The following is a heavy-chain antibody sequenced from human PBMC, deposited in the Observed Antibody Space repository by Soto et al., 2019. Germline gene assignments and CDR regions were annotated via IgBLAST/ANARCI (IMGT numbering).Heavy chain of an antibody. Sequence: TLSLQCTVSGGSINNNYYYWIFIRQPPGKGLEWIGHIYDSGTTYSNPSLESRVTISVDTSKNQFSLKLKSVTAADTAIYYCAKGLTSEKVDSWGQGTLVTVS. CDR2: IYDSGTT. D-gene: IGHD4-17*01. V-gene: IGHV4-30-4*01. J-gene: IGHJ4*02. CDR1: GGSINNNYYY. CDR3: AKGLTSEKVDS.